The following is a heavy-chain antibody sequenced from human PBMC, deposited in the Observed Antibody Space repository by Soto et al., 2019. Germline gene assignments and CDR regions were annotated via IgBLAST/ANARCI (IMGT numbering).Heavy chain of an antibody. V-gene: IGHV4-59*08. D-gene: IGHD2-21*01. CDR3: GRHLFSDV. J-gene: IGHJ6*02. CDR2: FSNSGTT. CDR1: GDSIPHYY. Sequence: SETLSLTCTVSGDSIPHYYWNWIRQPPGKGLEWIGYFSNSGTTNYNPSLKSRVTISADTSKNQFFLKLTSVTAADTAVYYCGRHLFSDVWGQGTTVTVS.